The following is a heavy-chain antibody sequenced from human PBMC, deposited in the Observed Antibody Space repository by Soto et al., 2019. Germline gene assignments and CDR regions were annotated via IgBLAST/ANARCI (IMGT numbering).Heavy chain of an antibody. Sequence: QLQLLESGPGLVKASETLSLTCSVSGGSISTSRSYWAWIRQPPGKGLEWLANIFYSGSTYYNPSLASRGSVSVDTSKNEFSLRLRSMTAADTAVYYCARQPTTGDTDLWFDPWGQGTLVTVSS. D-gene: IGHD2-21*01. J-gene: IGHJ5*02. V-gene: IGHV4-39*01. CDR1: GGSISTSRSY. CDR3: ARQPTTGDTDLWFDP. CDR2: IFYSGST.